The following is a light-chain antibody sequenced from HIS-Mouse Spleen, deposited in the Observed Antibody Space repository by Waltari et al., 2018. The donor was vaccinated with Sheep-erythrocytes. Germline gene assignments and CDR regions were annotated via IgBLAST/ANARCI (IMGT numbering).Light chain of an antibody. CDR3: QQYGSSPRT. V-gene: IGKV3-20*01. Sequence: EFVLTQPPGILSLSPGERATLSCRTSQSVSSSYLAWYQQKPGQAPRVLIYGASSRATGIPDRVSGSGSGTDFTLTISRLEPEDFAVYYCQQYGSSPRTFGQGTKVDIK. CDR1: QSVSSSY. J-gene: IGKJ1*01. CDR2: GAS.